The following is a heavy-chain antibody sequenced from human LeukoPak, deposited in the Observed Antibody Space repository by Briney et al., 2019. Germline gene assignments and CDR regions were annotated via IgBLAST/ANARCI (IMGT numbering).Heavy chain of an antibody. Sequence: GGSLRLSCAASGFTFSNTYWMTWVRQAPGKELEWVANIKQDGSEKYYVDSVKGRFTISRDNAENSLYLQMNSLRVEDTAVYYRARDQRIVGATTIDYWGQGTLVTVSS. CDR1: GFTFSNTYW. D-gene: IGHD1-26*01. J-gene: IGHJ4*02. CDR3: ARDQRIVGATTIDY. CDR2: IKQDGSEK. V-gene: IGHV3-7*01.